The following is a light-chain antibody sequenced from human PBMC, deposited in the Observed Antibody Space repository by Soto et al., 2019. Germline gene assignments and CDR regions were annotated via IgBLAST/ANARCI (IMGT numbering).Light chain of an antibody. V-gene: IGKV1-5*03. Sequence: DIQITKSPATLSASVGDRVTITCRASQSISSWLAWYQQKPGKAPKLLIYKASSLESGVPSRFSGSGSGTDFTLTISSLQPEDFATYYCQQSYSTPITFGQGTRLEIK. CDR3: QQSYSTPIT. CDR1: QSISSW. J-gene: IGKJ5*01. CDR2: KAS.